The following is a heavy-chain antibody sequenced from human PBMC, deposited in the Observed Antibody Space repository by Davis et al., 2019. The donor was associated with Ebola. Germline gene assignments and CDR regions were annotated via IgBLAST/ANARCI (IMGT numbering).Heavy chain of an antibody. Sequence: GESLKISCAASGFTFSDYYMSWIRQAPGKGLEWVSYISSSSSYTNYADSVKGRFTISRDNAKNSLYLQMNSLGTEDTALYYCARDQAVAGSEYFQHWGQGTLVTVSS. CDR2: ISSSSSYT. D-gene: IGHD6-19*01. CDR3: ARDQAVAGSEYFQH. CDR1: GFTFSDYY. J-gene: IGHJ1*01. V-gene: IGHV3-11*06.